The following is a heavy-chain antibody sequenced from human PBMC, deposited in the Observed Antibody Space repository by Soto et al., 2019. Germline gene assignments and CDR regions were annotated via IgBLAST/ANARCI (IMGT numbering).Heavy chain of an antibody. J-gene: IGHJ5*02. Sequence: PGGSLRLSCAASGFTFSTYTMNWVRQTPGKGLEWVSSISSGSNYIYYADSLKGRFTISRDNAKNSLYLQMNSLRAEDTAVYYCARDYGKLNPWGQGTLVTVS. CDR3: ARDYGKLNP. CDR1: GFTFSTYT. V-gene: IGHV3-21*01. CDR2: ISSGSNYI. D-gene: IGHD2-15*01.